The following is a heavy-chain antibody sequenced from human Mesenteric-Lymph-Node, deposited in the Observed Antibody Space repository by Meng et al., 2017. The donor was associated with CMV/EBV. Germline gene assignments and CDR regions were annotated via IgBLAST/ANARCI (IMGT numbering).Heavy chain of an antibody. Sequence: SETLSLTCAVSGGSIRSSYWSWIRQSPGKGLEYIGYIYYIGSPNYNPSLKSRVTISVDTSKNQFSLKLSSVTAADTAVYYCARDSPYSNYYYYGMDVWGQGTTVTVSS. D-gene: IGHD4-11*01. V-gene: IGHV4-59*01. J-gene: IGHJ6*02. CDR1: GGSIRSSY. CDR2: IYYIGSP. CDR3: ARDSPYSNYYYYGMDV.